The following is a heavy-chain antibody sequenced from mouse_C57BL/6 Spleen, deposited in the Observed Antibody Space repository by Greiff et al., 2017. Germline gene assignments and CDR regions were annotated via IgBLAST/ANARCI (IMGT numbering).Heavy chain of an antibody. Sequence: QVQLQQSGPELVKPGASVKISCKASGYAFSSSWMNWVKQRPGKGLEWIGRIYPGDGDTTYNGKFKGKATLTADKSSSTAYMQLSSLTSEDSAVYFCARSIGTTVVALDYWGQGTTLTVSS. CDR1: GYAFSSSW. J-gene: IGHJ2*01. V-gene: IGHV1-82*01. D-gene: IGHD1-1*01. CDR2: IYPGDGDT. CDR3: ARSIGTTVVALDY.